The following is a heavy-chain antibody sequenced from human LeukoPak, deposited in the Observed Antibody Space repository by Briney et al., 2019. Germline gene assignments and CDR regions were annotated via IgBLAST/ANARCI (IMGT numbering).Heavy chain of an antibody. J-gene: IGHJ6*02. CDR3: ARRIVVVPAAILDYYGMDV. Sequence: ASVKVSCKASGYTFTSYAMNWVRQAPGQGLEWMGWINTNTGNPTYAQGFTGRFVFSLDTSVSTAYLQISSLKAEDTAVYYCARRIVVVPAAILDYYGMDVWGQGTTVIVSS. CDR2: INTNTGNP. CDR1: GYTFTSYA. D-gene: IGHD2-2*02. V-gene: IGHV7-4-1*02.